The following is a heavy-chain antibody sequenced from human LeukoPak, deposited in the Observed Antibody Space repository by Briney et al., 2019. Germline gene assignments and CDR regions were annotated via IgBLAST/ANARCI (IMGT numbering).Heavy chain of an antibody. V-gene: IGHV5-51*01. D-gene: IGHD3-10*01. CDR2: IYPGDSDT. Sequence: GASLKISCTGSGYSFTSYWIGWVRQMPGKGLEWMGIIYPGDSDTRYSPSFQGQVTISADKSISTAYLQWSSLKASDTAMYYCARIREESYYYMDVWGKGTTVTVSS. CDR3: ARIREESYYYMDV. J-gene: IGHJ6*03. CDR1: GYSFTSYW.